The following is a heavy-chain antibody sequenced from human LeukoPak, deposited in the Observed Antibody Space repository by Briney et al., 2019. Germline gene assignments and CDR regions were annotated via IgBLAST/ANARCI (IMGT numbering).Heavy chain of an antibody. CDR2: IYTGGST. CDR3: ARNLYYYDSSNYFYY. CDR1: GFTVSSNY. D-gene: IGHD3-22*01. Sequence: GGSLRLSCAVSGFTVSSNYMSWVRQAPGKGLEWVSVIYTGGSTYYADSVKGRFTISRDNSKNTLYLQMNSLRAEDTAVYYCARNLYYYDSSNYFYYWGQGTLVTVSS. J-gene: IGHJ4*02. V-gene: IGHV3-53*01.